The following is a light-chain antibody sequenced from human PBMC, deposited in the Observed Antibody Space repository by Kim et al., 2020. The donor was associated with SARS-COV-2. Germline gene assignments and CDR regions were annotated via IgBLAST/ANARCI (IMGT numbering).Light chain of an antibody. V-gene: IGLV3-1*01. CDR3: QAWDSSTAI. J-gene: IGLJ2*01. CDR1: ELGDRY. CDR2: QDA. Sequence: SYELTQPPSVSASPGQTATITCSGHELGDRYAYWFQVKPGQSPVLVIFQDAKRPSGLPERFSGSNSGNTATLTISETQAIDEADYYCQAWDSSTAIFGGG.